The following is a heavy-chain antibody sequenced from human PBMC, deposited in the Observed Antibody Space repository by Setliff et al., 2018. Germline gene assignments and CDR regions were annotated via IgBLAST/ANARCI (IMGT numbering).Heavy chain of an antibody. D-gene: IGHD3-3*01. CDR3: ARDGVPPLNYNFWSGNFEF. V-gene: IGHV4-61*09. CDR1: GGSISSGSYY. CDR2: IYTSGTT. J-gene: IGHJ4*02. Sequence: SETLSLTCTVSGGSISSGSYYWTWIRQPAGKGLEWIGHIYTSGTTKYNPSLKSRVTISVDASKNQFFLKLTSVTAADTAVYYCARDGVPPLNYNFWSGNFEFWGQGTLVTVSS.